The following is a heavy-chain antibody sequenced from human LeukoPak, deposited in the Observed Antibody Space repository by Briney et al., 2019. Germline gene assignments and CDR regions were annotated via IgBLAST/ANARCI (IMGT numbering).Heavy chain of an antibody. J-gene: IGHJ4*02. V-gene: IGHV3-64D*06. CDR1: GFTFSTYV. Sequence: GGSLRLSCSVSGFTFSTYVMHWVRQAPGKGLEYVSAISSIGDNTYYTDSVKGRFTISRDNSKNTLYLQMSSLRADDTAVYYCVRGTGYWGQGTLVTVSS. CDR3: VRGTGY. CDR2: ISSIGDNT.